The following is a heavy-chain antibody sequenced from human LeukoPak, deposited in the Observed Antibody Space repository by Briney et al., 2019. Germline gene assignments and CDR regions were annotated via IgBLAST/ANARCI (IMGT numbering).Heavy chain of an antibody. CDR1: GFTFSSYW. CDR2: IKQDGSEK. J-gene: IGHJ4*02. Sequence: GGSLRLSCAAPGFTFSSYWMSWVRQAPGKGLEWVANIKQDGSEKYYVDSVKGRVTISRDNSKNTLSLQMNSLRAEDTAVYYCAKSGLNRFDYWGQGTLVTVSS. V-gene: IGHV3-7*03. D-gene: IGHD2-15*01. CDR3: AKSGLNRFDY.